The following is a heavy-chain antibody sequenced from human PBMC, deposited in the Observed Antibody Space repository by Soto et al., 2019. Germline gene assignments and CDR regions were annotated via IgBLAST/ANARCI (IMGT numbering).Heavy chain of an antibody. CDR3: ARGQLLHYQYGLDV. CDR2: IYYGGST. D-gene: IGHD3-10*01. Sequence: QVQLQESGPALVRPSDSLSLMCSVSGVPITTFYWSWIRQAPGKGLEYIGYIYYGGSTHYNPALKSLVTITVDTAKNEFSLKLRSVTAADTAAYDCARGQLLHYQYGLDVWGQGTTVIV. CDR1: GVPITTFY. J-gene: IGHJ6*02. V-gene: IGHV4-59*07.